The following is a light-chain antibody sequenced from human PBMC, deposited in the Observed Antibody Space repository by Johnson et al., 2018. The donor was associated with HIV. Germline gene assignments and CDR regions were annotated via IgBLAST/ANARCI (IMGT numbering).Light chain of an antibody. V-gene: IGLV1-51*02. CDR3: GTWDSSLSALYV. CDR2: ENN. CDR1: SSNIGNNY. Sequence: QSVLSQPPSVSAAPGQKVTISCSGSSSNIGNNYVSWYQQLPGTAPKLLIYENNKRPSGIPDRFSGSKSGTSATLGITGLQTGDEADHYCGTWDSSLSALYVVGTGTKVTVL. J-gene: IGLJ1*01.